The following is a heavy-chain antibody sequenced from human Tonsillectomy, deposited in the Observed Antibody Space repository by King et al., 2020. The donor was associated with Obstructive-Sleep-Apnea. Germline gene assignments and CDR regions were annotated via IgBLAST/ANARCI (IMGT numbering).Heavy chain of an antibody. J-gene: IGHJ4*02. CDR3: ARGSQDLFDY. CDR2: IYYSGST. CDR1: GGSISSYY. V-gene: IGHV4-59*01. Sequence: VQLQESGPGLVKPSETLSLTCTVSGGSISSYYWSWIRQPPGKGLEWIGYIYYSGSTNYNTSLKSRVTISVDTSKNQFSLKLSSVTAADTAVYYCARGSQDLFDYWGQGTLVTVSS.